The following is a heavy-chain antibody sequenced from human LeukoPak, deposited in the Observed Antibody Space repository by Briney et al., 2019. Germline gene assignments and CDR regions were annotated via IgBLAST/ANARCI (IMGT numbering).Heavy chain of an antibody. V-gene: IGHV3-49*03. CDR1: GFTVGDFL. CDR3: SRGSGWLLVY. CDR2: ISGGTT. J-gene: IGHJ4*02. Sequence: GGSLRLSCTASGFTVGDFLISCCRQAPGKRLWCIGFISGGTTEYAASVKGRFTISRDDSTSIAYLQMNSLATEDTAVYYCSRGSGWLLVYWGQGTLVTVSS. D-gene: IGHD6-19*01.